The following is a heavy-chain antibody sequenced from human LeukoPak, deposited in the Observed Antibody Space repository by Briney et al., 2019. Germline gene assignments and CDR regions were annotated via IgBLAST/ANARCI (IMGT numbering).Heavy chain of an antibody. D-gene: IGHD6-13*01. Sequence: GGSLRLSCAASGFTFSSYVMNWVRQAPGKGLEWVSYITSSSTTIYYADSVKGRFTISRDNAKNSLYLQMNSLRTEDTAVYYCARAAAGTPFYFDYWGQGALVTVSS. CDR3: ARAAAGTPFYFDY. V-gene: IGHV3-48*01. J-gene: IGHJ4*02. CDR2: ITSSSTTI. CDR1: GFTFSSYV.